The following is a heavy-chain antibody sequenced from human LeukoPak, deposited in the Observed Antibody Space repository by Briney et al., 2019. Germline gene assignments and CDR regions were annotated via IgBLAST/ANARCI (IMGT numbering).Heavy chain of an antibody. CDR3: ARADILTGYYYYYYGMDV. V-gene: IGHV1-8*02. Sequence: GASVKVSCKASGGTFSSYAISWVRQAPGQGLEWMGWMNPNSGNTGYAQKFQGRVTMTRNTSISTAYMELSSLRSEDTAVYYCARADILTGYYYYYYGMDVWGQGTTVTVSS. J-gene: IGHJ6*02. CDR2: MNPNSGNT. D-gene: IGHD3-9*01. CDR1: GGTFSSYA.